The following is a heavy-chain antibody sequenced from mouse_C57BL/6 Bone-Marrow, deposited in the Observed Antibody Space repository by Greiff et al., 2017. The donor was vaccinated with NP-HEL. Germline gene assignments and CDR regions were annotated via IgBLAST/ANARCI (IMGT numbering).Heavy chain of an antibody. J-gene: IGHJ4*01. Sequence: EVKLMESGGGLVQPGGSLKLSCAASGFTFSDYYMYWVRQTPEKRLEWVAYISNGGGSTYYPDTVKGRFTISRDNAKNTLYLQMSRLKSEDTAMYYCARQGKRYAMDYWGQGTSVTVSS. CDR2: ISNGGGST. CDR3: ARQGKRYAMDY. V-gene: IGHV5-12*01. CDR1: GFTFSDYY.